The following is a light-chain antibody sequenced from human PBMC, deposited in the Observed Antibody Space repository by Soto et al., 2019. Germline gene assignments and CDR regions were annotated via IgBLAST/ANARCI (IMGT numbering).Light chain of an antibody. CDR1: QNVGSN. CDR3: QQYKNRPNT. J-gene: IGKJ5*01. Sequence: EIRMTQSVAALSVPPRERATLSCRASQNVGSNLAWSQQKPGRAPKLLLSGASTRATGIPARFNGRGPVTKVALTISALQSEDFALYYCQQYKNRPNTFGQGTRLEV. V-gene: IGKV3D-15*01. CDR2: GAS.